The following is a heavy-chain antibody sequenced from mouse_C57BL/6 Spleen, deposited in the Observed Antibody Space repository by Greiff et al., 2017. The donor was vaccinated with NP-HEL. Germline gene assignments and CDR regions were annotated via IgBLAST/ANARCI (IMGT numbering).Heavy chain of an antibody. D-gene: IGHD1-1*01. V-gene: IGHV3-6*01. Sequence: EVQLQESGPGLVKPSQSLSLTCSVTGYSITSGYYWNWIRQFPGNKLEWMGYISYDGSNNYNPSFKNRTSITRDTSKNQLFLKLNSVTTEDTATYYCARERDYYGSSLYYAMDYWGQGTSVTVSA. CDR3: ARERDYYGSSLYYAMDY. J-gene: IGHJ4*01. CDR2: ISYDGSN. CDR1: GYSITSGYY.